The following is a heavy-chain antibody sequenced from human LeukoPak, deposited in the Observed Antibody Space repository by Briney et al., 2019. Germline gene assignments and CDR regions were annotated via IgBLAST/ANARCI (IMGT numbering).Heavy chain of an antibody. CDR2: IYSGGNT. D-gene: IGHD6-13*01. CDR1: GFTVSSNH. Sequence: RAGGSLRLSCAASGFTVSSNHMSWVRQAPGKGLEWVSVIYSGGNTFYADSVKGRFTISRDNSKNTLYLQMNSLRAEDTAVYYCASRSTWYTACDYWGQGTLVTVSS. CDR3: ASRSTWYTACDY. J-gene: IGHJ4*02. V-gene: IGHV3-53*01.